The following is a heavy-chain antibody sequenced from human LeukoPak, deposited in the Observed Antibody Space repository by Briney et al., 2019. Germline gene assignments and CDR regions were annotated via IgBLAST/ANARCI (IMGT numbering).Heavy chain of an antibody. V-gene: IGHV4-4*07. CDR2: IYTSGST. Sequence: PAETLSLTCTVSGGSISSYYWSWIRQPAGKGPEWIGRIYTSGSTNYNPSLKSRVTMSVDTSKNQFSLKLSSETAADTAVYYCAGGSGWYFWDDYWGQGTLVTVSS. D-gene: IGHD6-19*01. CDR1: GGSISSYY. J-gene: IGHJ4*02. CDR3: AGGSGWYFWDDY.